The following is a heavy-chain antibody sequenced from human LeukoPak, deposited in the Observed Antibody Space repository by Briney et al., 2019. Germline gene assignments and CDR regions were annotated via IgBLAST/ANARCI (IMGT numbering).Heavy chain of an antibody. CDR2: INHSGST. CDR3: ARGGNPTYYYDSSGYVVVDY. Sequence: PSETLSLTCAVYGGSFSGYYWSWIRQPPGKGLEWIGEINHSGSTNYNPSLKSRVTISVDTSKNQFSLKLSSVTAADTAVYYCARGGNPTYYYDSSGYVVVDYWGQRTLVTVSS. V-gene: IGHV4-34*01. CDR1: GGSFSGYY. J-gene: IGHJ4*02. D-gene: IGHD3-22*01.